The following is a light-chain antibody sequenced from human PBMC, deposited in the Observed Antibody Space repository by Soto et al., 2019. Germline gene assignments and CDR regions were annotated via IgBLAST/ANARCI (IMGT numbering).Light chain of an antibody. CDR2: GAS. CDR3: QQYDTSPIT. CDR1: PSVSGSN. V-gene: IGKV3-20*01. Sequence: EIVLTQSPGTLSLSPGERATLSCRASPSVSGSNLAWYQQKPGQAPRLVIYGASSRATGIPDRFSSSGSGTDFTFTISRLEPEDFAVYYCQQYDTSPITFGGGTKVDIK. J-gene: IGKJ4*01.